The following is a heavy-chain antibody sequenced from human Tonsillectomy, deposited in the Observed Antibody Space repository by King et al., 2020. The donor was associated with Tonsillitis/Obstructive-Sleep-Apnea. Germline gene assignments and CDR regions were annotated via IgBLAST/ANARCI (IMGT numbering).Heavy chain of an antibody. CDR1: GFTFSSYE. V-gene: IGHV3-48*03. D-gene: IGHD6-19*01. CDR2: ISSSGSTI. J-gene: IGHJ4*02. CDR3: ARGRYSSGWYYFDY. Sequence: VQLVESGGGLVQPGGSLRLSCAASGFTFSSYEMNWVRQAPGKGLEWVSYISSSGSTIYYADSVKGRFTISRDNAKESLYVQMNSLRAEDTAVYYCARGRYSSGWYYFDYWGQGTLVTVSS.